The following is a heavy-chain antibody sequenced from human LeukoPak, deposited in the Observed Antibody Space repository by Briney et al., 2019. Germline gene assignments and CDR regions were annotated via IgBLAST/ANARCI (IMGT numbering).Heavy chain of an antibody. CDR3: AVTFAGSLEYYSYMEI. CDR1: GFTFRRYS. V-gene: IGHV3-48*01. CDR2: FCYCCSHI. Sequence: GGSLRLSCGASGFTFRRYSMMWPPQAPGKGREGVSYFCYCCSHILHTLSEKRCFTLSRDNPKHSLSPQMHRLRAEDTAVYYCAVTFAGSLEYYSYMEIWGKGTTVTVSS. J-gene: IGHJ6*03. D-gene: IGHD1-1*01.